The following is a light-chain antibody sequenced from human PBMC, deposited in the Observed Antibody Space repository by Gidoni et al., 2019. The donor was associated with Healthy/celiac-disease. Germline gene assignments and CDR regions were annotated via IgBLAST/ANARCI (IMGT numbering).Light chain of an antibody. CDR1: SSNIGAGYD. CDR3: QSYDSSLSGPS. CDR2: GNS. J-gene: IGLJ2*01. Sequence: QSVLTQPPPGAGAPGQRVTISCTGSSSNIGAGYDVHWYQQLPGTAPKLLIYGNSNRPSGVPDRFSGSKSGTSASLAITGLQAEDEADYYCQSYDSSLSGPSFGGGTKLTVL. V-gene: IGLV1-40*01.